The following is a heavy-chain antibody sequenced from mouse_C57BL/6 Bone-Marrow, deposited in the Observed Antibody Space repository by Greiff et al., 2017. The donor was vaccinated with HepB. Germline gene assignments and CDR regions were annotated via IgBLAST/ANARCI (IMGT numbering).Heavy chain of an antibody. Sequence: DVMLVESGGGLVQPGGSMKLSCVASGFTFSNYWMNWVRQSPEKGLEWVAQIRLKSDNYATHYAESVKGRFTISRDDSKSSVYLQMNNLRAEDTGIYYCTGPFYGSSHAMDYWGQGTSVTVSS. CDR3: TGPFYGSSHAMDY. D-gene: IGHD1-1*01. CDR1: GFTFSNYW. V-gene: IGHV6-3*01. CDR2: IRLKSDNYAT. J-gene: IGHJ4*01.